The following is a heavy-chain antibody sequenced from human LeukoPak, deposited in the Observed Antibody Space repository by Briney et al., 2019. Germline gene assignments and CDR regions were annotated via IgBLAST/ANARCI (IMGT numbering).Heavy chain of an antibody. CDR3: ARASRYYYYYGMDV. CDR2: INHSGST. V-gene: IGHV4-34*01. J-gene: IGHJ6*02. Sequence: SETLSLTCAVYGGSFSGYYWSWIRQPPGKGLEWIGEINHSGSTNYNPSPKSRVTISVDTSKNQFSLKLSSVTAADTAVYYCARASRYYYYYGMDVWGQGTTVTVSS. CDR1: GGSFSGYY.